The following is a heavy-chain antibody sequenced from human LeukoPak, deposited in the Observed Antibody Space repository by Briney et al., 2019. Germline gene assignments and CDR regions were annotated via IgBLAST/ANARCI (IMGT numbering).Heavy chain of an antibody. V-gene: IGHV3-30*02. D-gene: IGHD4-11*01. Sequence: GGSLRLSCAASGFTFSSYGMHWVRQAPGKGLEWVAFIRYDGSNKYYADSVKGRFTISRDNSKNTLFLQMNSLRAEDTAVYYCAKVGLTVTTILDYFDYWGQGTLVTVSS. J-gene: IGHJ4*02. CDR3: AKVGLTVTTILDYFDY. CDR1: GFTFSSYG. CDR2: IRYDGSNK.